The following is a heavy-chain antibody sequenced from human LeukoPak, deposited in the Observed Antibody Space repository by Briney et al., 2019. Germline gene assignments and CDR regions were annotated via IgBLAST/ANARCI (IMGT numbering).Heavy chain of an antibody. CDR2: ISGLGDNT. CDR3: ARGLGDYVWGSYRYELEY. J-gene: IGHJ4*02. CDR1: GFTFTTYA. Sequence: GGSLRLSCAASGFTFTTYAMSWVRQAPGKGLEWVSGISGLGDNTYYVDSVKGRFTISRDNAKNTQYLQINSLRVEDTAVYYCARGLGDYVWGSYRYELEYWGQGTLVTVSS. D-gene: IGHD3-16*02. V-gene: IGHV3-23*01.